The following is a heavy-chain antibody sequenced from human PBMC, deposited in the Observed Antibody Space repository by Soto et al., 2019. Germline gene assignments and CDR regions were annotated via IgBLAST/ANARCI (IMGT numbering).Heavy chain of an antibody. CDR2: IYPGDSDT. Sequence: ESLKISCKGSGYSFTSYWIGWVRQMPGKGLEWMGIIYPGDSDTRYSPSFQGQVTISADKSISTAYLQWSSLKASDTAMYYCASPYSSSWLSLDYWGQGTLVTVSS. CDR3: ASPYSSSWLSLDY. CDR1: GYSFTSYW. V-gene: IGHV5-51*01. J-gene: IGHJ4*02. D-gene: IGHD6-13*01.